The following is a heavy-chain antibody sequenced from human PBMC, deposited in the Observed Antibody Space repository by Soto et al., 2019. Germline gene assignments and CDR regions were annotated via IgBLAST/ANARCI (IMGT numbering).Heavy chain of an antibody. Sequence: EAQLVESGGGLVQPGGSLRLSCAASGFTFSNYEMHWVRQAPXXXXEXVSGISNNGAHTDYAKSVKGRFTISRDNSENTLYLQMGSLRAEDMALYYCARRGYGSRWPNVYMDVWGKGTTVTVSS. CDR1: GFTFSNYE. V-gene: IGHV3-64*01. D-gene: IGHD6-13*01. CDR3: ARRGYGSRWPNVYMDV. J-gene: IGHJ6*03. CDR2: ISNNGAHT.